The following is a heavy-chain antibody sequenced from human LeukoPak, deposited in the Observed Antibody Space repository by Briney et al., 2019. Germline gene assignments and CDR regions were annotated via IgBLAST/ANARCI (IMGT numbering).Heavy chain of an antibody. CDR1: GFTFSSYG. D-gene: IGHD1-26*01. CDR2: IRYDGSNK. Sequence: GGSLRLSCAASGFTFSSYGMHWVRQAPGKGLEWVAFIRYDGSNKYYADSVKGRFTISRDNSKNTLYLQMNSLRAEDTAVYYCAKHPSGSYFNFDYWGQGTLVTVSS. J-gene: IGHJ4*02. CDR3: AKHPSGSYFNFDY. V-gene: IGHV3-30*02.